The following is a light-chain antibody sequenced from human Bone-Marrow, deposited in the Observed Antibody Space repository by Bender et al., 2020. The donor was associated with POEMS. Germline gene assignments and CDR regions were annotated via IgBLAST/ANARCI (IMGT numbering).Light chain of an antibody. J-gene: IGLJ1*01. CDR2: LNTDGSY. CDR3: QAWDSGFYV. V-gene: IGLV4-69*01. Sequence: QLALTQSPSASASLGASVKLTCTLDSGHSTYAIAWHQQQPEKGPRYLMRLNTDGSYKRGDDIPVRFSGSTSGAERHLTISNVQAEDEGDYYCQAWDSGFYVFGSGTRVTVL. CDR1: SGHSTYA.